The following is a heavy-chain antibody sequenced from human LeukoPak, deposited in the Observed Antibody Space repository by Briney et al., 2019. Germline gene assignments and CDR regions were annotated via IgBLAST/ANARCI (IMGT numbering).Heavy chain of an antibody. D-gene: IGHD5-18*01. CDR1: GGSFSGYY. V-gene: IGHV4-59*01. J-gene: IGHJ6*03. CDR2: IYYSGST. CDR3: ARTTEGGYTYDYFYYYYMDV. Sequence: SETLSLTCAVYGGSFSGYYWSWIRQPPGKGLEWIGYIYYSGSTNYNPSLKSRVIISVDTSKNQFSLKLSSVTAADTAVYYCARTTEGGYTYDYFYYYYMDVWGKGTTVTISS.